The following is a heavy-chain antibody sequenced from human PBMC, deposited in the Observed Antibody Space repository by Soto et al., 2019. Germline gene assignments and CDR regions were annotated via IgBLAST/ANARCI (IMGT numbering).Heavy chain of an antibody. J-gene: IGHJ4*02. CDR1: GGSISSSSHY. D-gene: IGHD3-9*01. CDR3: ARRESYDILTGYYYFEY. CDR2: IYYSGST. V-gene: IGHV4-39*01. Sequence: QLQLRESGPGLVKPSETLSLTCTVSGGSISSSSHYWGWIRQPPGKGMEWTGSIYYSGSTYSKPSLKSRVTISVDTSKNQFSLKQSSVTAADTAGYYCARRESYDILTGYYYFEYWGQGTLVTVAS.